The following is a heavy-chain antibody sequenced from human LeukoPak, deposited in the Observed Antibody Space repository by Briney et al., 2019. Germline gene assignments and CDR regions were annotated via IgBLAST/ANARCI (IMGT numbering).Heavy chain of an antibody. CDR3: ARGPGYSSGWYNY. D-gene: IGHD6-19*01. CDR2: IYYSGST. Sequence: SETLSLACTVSGASISSTTYYWGWIRQPPRKGLEWIASIYYSGSTYYNPSLKSRVTISVDTSKNQFSLKLSSVTAADTAVYYCARGPGYSSGWYNYWGQGTLVTVSS. V-gene: IGHV4-39*01. CDR1: GASISSTTYY. J-gene: IGHJ4*02.